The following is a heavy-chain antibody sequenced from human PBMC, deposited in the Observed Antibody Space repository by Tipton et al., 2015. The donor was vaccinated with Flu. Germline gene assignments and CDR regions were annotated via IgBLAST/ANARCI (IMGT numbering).Heavy chain of an antibody. CDR1: GGSIGSGGDY. Sequence: TLSLTCTVSGGSIGSGGDYWSWIRQRPGKGLEWIGSIYYSGSTYYNPSLESRLSISVDRSKNQFSLTMISVTAADTAVYYCARRDFSNYVSDPKNWFDRWGQGTLVTVSS. CDR3: ARRDFSNYVSDPKNWFDR. CDR2: IYYSGST. J-gene: IGHJ5*02. V-gene: IGHV4-30-4*01. D-gene: IGHD4-11*01.